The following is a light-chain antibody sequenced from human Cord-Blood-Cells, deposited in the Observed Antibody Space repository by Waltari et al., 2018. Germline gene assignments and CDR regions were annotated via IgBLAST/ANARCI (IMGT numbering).Light chain of an antibody. CDR1: QSVLYSSNNKNY. Sequence: DIVMTQSPDSLAVSLGERATINSKSSQSVLYSSNNKNYLACYQQKPGQPPKLLIYWASTRESGVPDRFSGSGSGTDFTLTISSLQAEDVAVYYCQQYYSTPTFGQGTKVEIK. J-gene: IGKJ1*01. CDR2: WAS. CDR3: QQYYSTPT. V-gene: IGKV4-1*01.